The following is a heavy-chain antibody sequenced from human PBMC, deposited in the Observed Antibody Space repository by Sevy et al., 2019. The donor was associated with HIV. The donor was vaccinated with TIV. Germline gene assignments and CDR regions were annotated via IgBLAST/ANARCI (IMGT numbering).Heavy chain of an antibody. V-gene: IGHV1-18*01. D-gene: IGHD3-3*01. CDR3: ARERSYYDFWSGYSRGQYYYYGMDV. CDR1: GYTFTSYG. Sequence: ASVKVSCKASGYTFTSYGISWVRQAPGQGLEWMGWISAYNGNTNYAQKLQGRVTMTTDTSTSTAYMGLRSLRSDDTAGYYCARERSYYDFWSGYSRGQYYYYGMDVWGQGTTVTVSS. CDR2: ISAYNGNT. J-gene: IGHJ6*02.